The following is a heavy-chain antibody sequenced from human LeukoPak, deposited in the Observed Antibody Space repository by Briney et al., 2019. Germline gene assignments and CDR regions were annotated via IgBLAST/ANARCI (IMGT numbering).Heavy chain of an antibody. J-gene: IGHJ4*02. V-gene: IGHV3-48*04. CDR2: ISSSGSTI. D-gene: IGHD5-18*01. CDR3: ARYSYGHGLYY. Sequence: GGSLRLSCAASGFTFSSYGMHWVRQAPGKGLEWVSYISSSGSTIYYADSVKGRFTISRDNAKSSLYLQMNSLRAEDTAVYYCARYSYGHGLYYWGQGTLVTVSS. CDR1: GFTFSSYG.